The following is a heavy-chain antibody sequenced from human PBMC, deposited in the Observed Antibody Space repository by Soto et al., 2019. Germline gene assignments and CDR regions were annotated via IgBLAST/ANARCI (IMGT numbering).Heavy chain of an antibody. CDR2: INAGNGNT. V-gene: IGHV1-3*01. J-gene: IGHJ2*01. D-gene: IGHD2-8*01. Sequence: QVQLVQSGAEVKKPGASVKVSCKASGYTFTSYAMHWVRQAPGQRLEWMGWINAGNGNTKYSQKFQGRVTITRDTSASTAYMELSSLRSEDTAVYYCARDRPIVLIVYAPHWYFDLWGRGTLVTVSS. CDR3: ARDRPIVLIVYAPHWYFDL. CDR1: GYTFTSYA.